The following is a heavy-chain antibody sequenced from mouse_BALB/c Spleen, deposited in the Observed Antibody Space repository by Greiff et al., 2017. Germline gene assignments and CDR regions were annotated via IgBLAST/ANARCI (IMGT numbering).Heavy chain of an antibody. D-gene: IGHD2-14*01. V-gene: IGHV1-87*01. CDR3: AHRYDDAMDY. CDR1: GYTFTSYW. J-gene: IGHJ4*01. CDR2: IYPGDGDT. Sequence: QVHVKQSGAELARPGASVKLSCKASGYTFTSYWMQWVKQRPGQGLEWIGAIYPGDGDTRYTQKFKGKATLTADKSSSTAYMQLSSLASEDSAVYYCAHRYDDAMDYWGQGTSVTVSS.